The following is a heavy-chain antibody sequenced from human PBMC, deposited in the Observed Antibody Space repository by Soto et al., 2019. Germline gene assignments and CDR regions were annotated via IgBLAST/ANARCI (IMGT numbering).Heavy chain of an antibody. Sequence: ESGGGVVQPGRSLRLSCAASGFTFSSYGMHWVRQAPGKGLEWVAVISYDGSNKYYADSVKGRFTISRDNSKNTLYLQMNSLRAEDTAVYYCAKIYGSSSPDDAFDIWGQGTMVTVSS. CDR2: ISYDGSNK. D-gene: IGHD6-6*01. CDR3: AKIYGSSSPDDAFDI. CDR1: GFTFSSYG. J-gene: IGHJ3*02. V-gene: IGHV3-30*18.